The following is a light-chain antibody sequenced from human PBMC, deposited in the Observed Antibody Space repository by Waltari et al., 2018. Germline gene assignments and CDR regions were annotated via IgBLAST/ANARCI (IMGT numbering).Light chain of an antibody. CDR1: QSVLYSTNTQSY. V-gene: IGKV4-1*01. J-gene: IGKJ1*01. CDR2: WTS. Sequence: DIVMTQSPDSLAVSLGERATINCKSSQSVLYSTNTQSYVAWYQQKPGQPPKLLIYWTSTRESGVPDRFSGSGSGTDFTLTISNLHAEDVAVYYCQQYYSTWTFGQGTKVEIK. CDR3: QQYYSTWT.